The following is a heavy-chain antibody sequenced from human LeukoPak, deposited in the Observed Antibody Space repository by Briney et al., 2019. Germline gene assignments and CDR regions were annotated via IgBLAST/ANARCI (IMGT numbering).Heavy chain of an antibody. CDR2: IYHSGST. Sequence: SETLSLTCAVSGGSISSGGYSWSWIRQPPGKGLEWIGYIYHSGSTYYNPSLKSRVTISVDRSKNQFSLKLGSVTAADTAVYYCASGYYLYSFDYWGRGTLVTVSS. D-gene: IGHD3-10*01. J-gene: IGHJ4*02. CDR1: GGSISSGGYS. CDR3: ASGYYLYSFDY. V-gene: IGHV4-30-2*01.